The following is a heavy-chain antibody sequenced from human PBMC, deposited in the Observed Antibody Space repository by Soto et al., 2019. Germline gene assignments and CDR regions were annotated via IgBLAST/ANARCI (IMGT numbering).Heavy chain of an antibody. CDR2: MNPNSGNT. Sequence: QVQLVQSGAEVKKPGASVKVSCKASGYTFTSYDINWVRQATGQGLEWMGWMNPNSGNTGYAQKFQGRVTMTRNTSIPPAYVQLSSLSSEDTAVYYCAGSGCISHSCYWGYYYYGMDVWGQGTTVTVSS. V-gene: IGHV1-8*01. CDR1: GYTFTSYD. CDR3: AGSGCISHSCYWGYYYYGMDV. D-gene: IGHD2-2*01. J-gene: IGHJ6*02.